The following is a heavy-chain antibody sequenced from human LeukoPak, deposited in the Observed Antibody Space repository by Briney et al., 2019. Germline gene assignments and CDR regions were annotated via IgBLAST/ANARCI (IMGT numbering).Heavy chain of an antibody. J-gene: IGHJ4*02. CDR1: GFTFSNYA. V-gene: IGHV3-23*01. CDR3: ARENIVTPPDY. D-gene: IGHD2/OR15-2a*01. CDR2: ISGSDGST. Sequence: GGSLRLSCAASGFTFSNYAMNWVRQAPGKGLEWVSGISGSDGSTYYADSVKGRFTISRDNSKNTLYLQMNSLRAGDTAVYYCARENIVTPPDYWGQGTLVTVSS.